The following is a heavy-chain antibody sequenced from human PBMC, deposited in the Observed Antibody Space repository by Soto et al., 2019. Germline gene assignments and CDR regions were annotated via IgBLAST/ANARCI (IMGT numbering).Heavy chain of an antibody. CDR2: IKQDGSEK. Sequence: PGGSLRLSCAASGFTLSSYWMSWVRQAPGKGLEWVANIKQDGSEKYYVDSVKGRFTISRDNAKNSLYLQMNSLRAEDTAVYYCARGPRKYGWFDPWGQGTLVTVSS. CDR1: GFTLSSYW. J-gene: IGHJ5*02. D-gene: IGHD3-10*01. CDR3: ARGPRKYGWFDP. V-gene: IGHV3-7*01.